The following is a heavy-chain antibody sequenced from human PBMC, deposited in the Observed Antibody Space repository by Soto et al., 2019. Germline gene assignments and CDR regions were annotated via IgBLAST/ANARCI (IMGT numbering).Heavy chain of an antibody. V-gene: IGHV1-18*01. J-gene: IGHJ6*02. CDR1: GYTFTSYG. D-gene: IGHD2-15*01. Sequence: VSVKVSCKASGYTFTSYGISWVRQAPGQGLEWRGWLSAYNGNTNYAQKLQGRVTMTTDTSTSTAYMGLRSLRSDDTAVYYCARDGCSGGSCYNYYYYGMEVWGQGTTVTVSS. CDR3: ARDGCSGGSCYNYYYYGMEV. CDR2: LSAYNGNT.